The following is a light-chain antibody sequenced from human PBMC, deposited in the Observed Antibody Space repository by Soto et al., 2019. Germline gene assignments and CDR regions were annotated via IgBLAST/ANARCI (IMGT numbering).Light chain of an antibody. CDR3: FRHITFPLA. V-gene: IGKV1-17*03. Sequence: GERMTVSWPASQGMNNYLVWFQQKPGRVPKRLISGASRLQPGVPSRFSGSVFGTDFTRTTSCLQPEDIAADHFFRHITFPLAFRGGTKVDIK. CDR1: QGMNNY. CDR2: GAS. J-gene: IGKJ4*02.